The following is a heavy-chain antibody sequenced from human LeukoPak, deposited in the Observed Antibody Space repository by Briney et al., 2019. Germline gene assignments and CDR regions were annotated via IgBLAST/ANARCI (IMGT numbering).Heavy chain of an antibody. Sequence: GGSLRLSCAASGFTFSNYAMHWVRQAPGKGLEWVAFIRYDGNNKYYADSVKGRFTISRDDSKNTLYLQMSSLRAEDTAVYYCTKDLGLDPWGQGTLVTVTS. V-gene: IGHV3-30*02. CDR2: IRYDGNNK. J-gene: IGHJ5*02. CDR3: TKDLGLDP. CDR1: GFTFSNYA.